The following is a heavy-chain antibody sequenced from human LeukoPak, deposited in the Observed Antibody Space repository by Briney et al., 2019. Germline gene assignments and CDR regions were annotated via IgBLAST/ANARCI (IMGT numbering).Heavy chain of an antibody. Sequence: SETLSLTCTVSGGSISSTTYYWGWIRQPPGKGLEWIGTIYYTGSTYYNPSLKSRVTISIDTSKNQFSLKLSSVTAADTAVYYCVCGYYSRGDHRGQGTLVTVSS. V-gene: IGHV4-39*01. CDR2: IYYTGST. D-gene: IGHD2/OR15-2a*01. CDR3: VCGYYSRGDH. J-gene: IGHJ4*02. CDR1: GGSISSTTYY.